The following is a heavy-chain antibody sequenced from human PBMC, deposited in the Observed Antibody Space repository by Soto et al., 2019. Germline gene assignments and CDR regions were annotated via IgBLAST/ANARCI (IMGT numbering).Heavy chain of an antibody. Sequence: GASVKVSCKASGYLFTAYSMHWVRLAPGQGLEWMGVVNPSGGSTKYAQNFQSRVTMTRDTSTTTIYMELSSLRSDDTAIYYCAREENCSGGTCYSEYFHRWGQGTLVTVSS. CDR1: GYLFTAYS. V-gene: IGHV1-46*01. CDR3: AREENCSGGTCYSEYFHR. D-gene: IGHD2-15*01. J-gene: IGHJ1*01. CDR2: VNPSGGST.